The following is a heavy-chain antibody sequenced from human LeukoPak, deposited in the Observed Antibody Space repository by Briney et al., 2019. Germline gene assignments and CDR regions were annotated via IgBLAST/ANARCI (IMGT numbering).Heavy chain of an antibody. CDR3: ARPRTGCTAGTCSIED. Sequence: GEPLEISGQASGYSFTSYWIGWVRQMPGKSLELMGIIYPVDSDTRSSPSFQGQATISAEKSISTAYLQWCSLKASDTAMYYCARPRTGCTAGTCSIEDWGQGTLVTVSS. CDR1: GYSFTSYW. V-gene: IGHV5-51*01. J-gene: IGHJ4*02. CDR2: IYPVDSDT. D-gene: IGHD2-8*02.